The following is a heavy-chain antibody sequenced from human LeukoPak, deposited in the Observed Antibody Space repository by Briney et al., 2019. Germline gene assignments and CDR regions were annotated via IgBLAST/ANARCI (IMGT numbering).Heavy chain of an antibody. CDR3: ARETAIAAAGIHYFDY. Sequence: GGSLRLSCAASGFTFSSYAMHWVRQAPGKGLEWVAVISYDGSNKYYADSVKGRFTISRDNSKNTLYLQMNSLRAEDTAVYYCARETAIAAAGIHYFDYWGQGTLVTVSS. CDR1: GFTFSSYA. CDR2: ISYDGSNK. V-gene: IGHV3-30*04. D-gene: IGHD6-13*01. J-gene: IGHJ4*02.